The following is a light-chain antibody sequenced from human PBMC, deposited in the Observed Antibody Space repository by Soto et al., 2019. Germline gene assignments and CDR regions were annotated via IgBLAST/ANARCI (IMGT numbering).Light chain of an antibody. J-gene: IGLJ1*01. CDR1: TSDVGGYNL. V-gene: IGLV2-23*01. CDR3: CSYASSSSYV. CDR2: EGT. Sequence: QSVLTQPASVSGSPGQSITISCSGTTSDVGGYNLVSWYQQHTAKAPKLLIYEGTXXPSGISSRFSGSKSGNTASLTISGLQAEDEADYYCCSYASSSSYVFGTGTKVTVL.